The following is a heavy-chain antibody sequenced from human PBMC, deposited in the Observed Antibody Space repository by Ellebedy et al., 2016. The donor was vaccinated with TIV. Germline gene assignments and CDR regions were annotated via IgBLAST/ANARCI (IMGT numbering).Heavy chain of an antibody. D-gene: IGHD3-22*01. CDR1: GGSISSYY. Sequence: MPSETLSLTCTVSGGSISSYYWSWIRQPPGKGLEWIGYIYYSGRTNYNPSLKSRVTISVDTSKNQFSLKLRSVTAADTAVYYCARGSDYYDSSGYYSFDYWGQGTLVTVSS. CDR3: ARGSDYYDSSGYYSFDY. CDR2: IYYSGRT. J-gene: IGHJ4*02. V-gene: IGHV4-59*01.